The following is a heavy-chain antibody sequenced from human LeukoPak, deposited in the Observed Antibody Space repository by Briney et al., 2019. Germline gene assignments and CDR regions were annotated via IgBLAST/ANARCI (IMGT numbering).Heavy chain of an antibody. D-gene: IGHD3-22*01. CDR2: ISGSGGST. Sequence: SGFTXXXYAMSWVRQAPGKGLEWVSAISGSGGSTYYADSVKGRFTISRDNSKNTLYLQMNSLRAEDTAVYYCAKADSSGYYYYYGMDVWGQGTTVTVSS. J-gene: IGHJ6*02. CDR3: AKADSSGYYYYYGMDV. CDR1: GFTXXXYA. V-gene: IGHV3-23*01.